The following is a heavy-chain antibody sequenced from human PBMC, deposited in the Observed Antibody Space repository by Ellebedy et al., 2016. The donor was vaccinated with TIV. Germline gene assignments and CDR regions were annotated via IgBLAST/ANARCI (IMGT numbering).Heavy chain of an antibody. CDR3: ARGRRSGWFPPKINWFDP. J-gene: IGHJ5*02. Sequence: MPSETLPLTCTVSGCSISSSSYYWGWIRQPPGKGLEWIGSIYYSGSTYYNPSLKSRVTISVDTSKNQFSLKLSSVTAADTAVYYCARGRRSGWFPPKINWFDPWGQGTLVTVSS. CDR1: GCSISSSSYY. CDR2: IYYSGST. D-gene: IGHD6-19*01. V-gene: IGHV4-39*01.